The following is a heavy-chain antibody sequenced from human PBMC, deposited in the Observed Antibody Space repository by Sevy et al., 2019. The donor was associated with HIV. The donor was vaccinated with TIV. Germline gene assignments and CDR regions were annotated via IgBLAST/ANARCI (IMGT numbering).Heavy chain of an antibody. CDR3: VRGKSGYSYGFDY. D-gene: IGHD5-18*01. V-gene: IGHV3-48*02. J-gene: IGHJ4*02. CDR2: ISSSTSII. Sequence: GGSLRLSCATSGFTFSNYSMNWVRQAPGKGLEWLLYISSSTSIIYYADSVKGRFTISRDNAKNSLYLQMSSLRDEDTAVHYCVRGKSGYSYGFDYWGQGTLVTVSS. CDR1: GFTFSNYS.